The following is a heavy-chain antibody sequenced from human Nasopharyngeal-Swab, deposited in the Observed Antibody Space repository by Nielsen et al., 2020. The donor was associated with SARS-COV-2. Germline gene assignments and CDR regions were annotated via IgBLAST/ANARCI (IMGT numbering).Heavy chain of an antibody. J-gene: IGHJ5*02. Sequence: GESLKISCAASGFIFSASAIHWVRQASGKGLEWVGRIGDKDHNYATTYGASVQGRFTISRDDSKNTAFLQMNSLRVEDTAVYFCARESISTRHSGWFDPWGQGTLVTVSS. V-gene: IGHV3-73*01. CDR2: IGDKDHNYAT. D-gene: IGHD6-6*01. CDR3: ARESISTRHSGWFDP. CDR1: GFIFSASA.